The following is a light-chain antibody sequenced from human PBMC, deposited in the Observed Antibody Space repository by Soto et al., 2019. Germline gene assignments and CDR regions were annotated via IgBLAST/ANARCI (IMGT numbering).Light chain of an antibody. J-gene: IGKJ1*01. CDR1: QSVSNNY. CDR2: GAS. Sequence: EIVFTQSPGTLSLSPGERATLSCGASQSVSNNYLAWYQQKPGQAPRLLIYGASRRATGIPDRFSGGGSGTDFTLTISRLEPEDFAVYYCQQYGTSPRTFGQGTKVDI. V-gene: IGKV3-20*01. CDR3: QQYGTSPRT.